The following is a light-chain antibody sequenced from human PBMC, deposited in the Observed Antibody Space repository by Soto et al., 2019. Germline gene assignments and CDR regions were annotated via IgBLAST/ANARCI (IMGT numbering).Light chain of an antibody. V-gene: IGLV2-14*03. Sequence: QSALTQLASGSGSPGQSFTISCLGPSSAIGVFNFFSWYQQHPGKAPKLMLYDVNIRPSGVSNRFSGSKSGNTASLTISGLQAEDEADYYCTSWTTSTTMIFGGGTKVTVL. CDR2: DVN. J-gene: IGLJ2*01. CDR3: TSWTTSTTMI. CDR1: SSAIGVFNF.